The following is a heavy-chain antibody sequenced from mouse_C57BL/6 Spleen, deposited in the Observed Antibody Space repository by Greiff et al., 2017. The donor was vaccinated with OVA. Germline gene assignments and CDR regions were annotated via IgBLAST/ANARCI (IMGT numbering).Heavy chain of an antibody. D-gene: IGHD1-1*02. Sequence: VQLQQPGAELVRPGPSVKLSCKASGYTFTSYWLDWVKQRPGQGLEWIGNICPSGSDTHYKQKSKDKTTLTIDKSSSTPYMQLSSMTSEDSAVYYCAREGGGNFCALDYWGQGTTVTVSS. J-gene: IGHJ4*01. CDR3: AREGGGNFCALDY. CDR2: ICPSGSDT. V-gene: IGHV1-61*01. CDR1: GYTFTSYW.